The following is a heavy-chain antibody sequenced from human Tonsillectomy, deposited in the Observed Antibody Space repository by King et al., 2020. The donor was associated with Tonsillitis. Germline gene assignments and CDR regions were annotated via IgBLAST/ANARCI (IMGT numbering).Heavy chain of an antibody. CDR3: TREWFVVDYYYYSGMDV. Sequence: VQLVQSGGGLVKPGGSLRLSCAASGFTFSNAWMNWVSQAPGEGLEWVGRIKSKADGGTTDYAAPVKGRFTISRDDSKTTMYLQMNSLKTEDTAVYYCTREWFVVDYYYYSGMDVWGQGTTVTVSS. D-gene: IGHD2-21*01. J-gene: IGHJ6*02. V-gene: IGHV3-15*01. CDR1: GFTFSNAW. CDR2: IKSKADGGTT.